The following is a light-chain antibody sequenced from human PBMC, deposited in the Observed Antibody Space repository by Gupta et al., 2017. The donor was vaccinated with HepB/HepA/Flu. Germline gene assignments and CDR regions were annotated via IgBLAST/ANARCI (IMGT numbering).Light chain of an antibody. J-gene: IGKJ3*01. CDR3: QQSYSTPLT. Sequence: DNQMSQTPSSLSASVGDRVTITCRASQSICSHLNWYQQKPGKAPKLLIYAASSLQSGVPSRFSGSGSGTDFTLTISSLQPEDFATYYCQQSYSTPLTFGPGTKVDIK. CDR2: AAS. V-gene: IGKV1-39*01. CDR1: QSICSH.